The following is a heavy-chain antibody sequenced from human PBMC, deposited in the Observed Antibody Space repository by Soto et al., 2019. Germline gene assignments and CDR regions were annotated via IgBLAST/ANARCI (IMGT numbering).Heavy chain of an antibody. CDR2: ISYDGTNK. V-gene: IGHV3-30-3*01. D-gene: IGHD7-27*01. J-gene: IGHJ4*02. CDR3: ARDPKTSGGQHWAFNYFDS. Sequence: GSLRLSCAASGFSFSISPMHWVRQAPGKGPEGVAVISYDGTNKFYADSVKGRFTISRDNSKSTLYLQVDSLRPEDAAVYYCARDPKTSGGQHWAFNYFDSWGQGTLVTVSS. CDR1: GFSFSISP.